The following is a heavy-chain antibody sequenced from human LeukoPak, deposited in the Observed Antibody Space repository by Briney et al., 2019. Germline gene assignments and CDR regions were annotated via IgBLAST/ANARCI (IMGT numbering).Heavy chain of an antibody. CDR1: GYTFTSYD. CDR2: MNPNSGNT. J-gene: IGHJ4*02. V-gene: IGHV1-8*03. CDR3: AREGSAVAGIGFDH. Sequence: GASVKVSCKASGYTFTSYDINWVRQATGQGLEWMGWMNPNSGNTGYAQKFQGRVTITRNTSISTAYMELSSLRSEDTAVYYCAREGSAVAGIGFDHWGQGTLVTVSS. D-gene: IGHD6-19*01.